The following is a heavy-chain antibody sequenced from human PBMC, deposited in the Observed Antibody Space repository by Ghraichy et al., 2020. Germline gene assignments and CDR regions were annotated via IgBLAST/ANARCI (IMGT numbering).Heavy chain of an antibody. CDR3: ARLSSSSEIDY. Sequence: SETLSLPCTVSGGSITGYYWSWIRQPPGKGLEWIGYIYYSGGTNYNPSLKSRVTISVDTSKNQFSLNLRSVTATDTAVYYCARLSSSSEIDYWGQGALVTVSS. V-gene: IGHV4-59*01. CDR1: GGSITGYY. D-gene: IGHD6-6*01. CDR2: IYYSGGT. J-gene: IGHJ4*02.